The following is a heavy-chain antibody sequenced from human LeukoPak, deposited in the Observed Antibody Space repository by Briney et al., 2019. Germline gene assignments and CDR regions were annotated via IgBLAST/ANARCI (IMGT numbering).Heavy chain of an antibody. J-gene: IGHJ4*02. CDR1: GFTFSSYG. Sequence: GGSLRLSCAASGFTFSSYGMHWVRQAPGKGLEWVAVISYDGSNEYYADSVKGRFTISRDNSKNTLYLQMNSLRAEDTAVYYCAKDQELGYFDYWGQGTLVTVSS. CDR2: ISYDGSNE. D-gene: IGHD7-27*01. CDR3: AKDQELGYFDY. V-gene: IGHV3-30*18.